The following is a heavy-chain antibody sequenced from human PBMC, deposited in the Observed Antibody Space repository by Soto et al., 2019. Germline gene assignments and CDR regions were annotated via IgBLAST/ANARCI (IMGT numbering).Heavy chain of an antibody. CDR2: ISASGNYI. D-gene: IGHD3-16*01. V-gene: IGHV3-21*06. CDR3: ARTGHNYDPLEY. J-gene: IGHJ4*02. CDR1: GFIFSRYG. Sequence: EVQLVESGGGLVKPGGSLRLSCEVSGFIFSRYGMNWVRQTPGKGLEWVSSISASGNYIHYVDSVKGRFTISRDDAKNSLYLQMSGLGAGDTAVYFCARTGHNYDPLEYWGQGTLVSVSS.